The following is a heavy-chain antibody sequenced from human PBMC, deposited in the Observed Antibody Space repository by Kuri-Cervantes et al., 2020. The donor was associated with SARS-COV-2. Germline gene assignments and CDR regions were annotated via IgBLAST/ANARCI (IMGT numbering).Heavy chain of an antibody. Sequence: LSCTVSGGSISSYYWSWIRQPPGKGLEWIGYIYYSGSTNYNPSLKSRVTMSVDTSKNQFSLKLSSVTAADTAVYYCARDYSGGWGYWGQGTLVTVSS. CDR1: GGSISSYY. J-gene: IGHJ4*02. CDR2: IYYSGST. CDR3: ARDYSGGWGY. D-gene: IGHD1-26*01. V-gene: IGHV4-59*12.